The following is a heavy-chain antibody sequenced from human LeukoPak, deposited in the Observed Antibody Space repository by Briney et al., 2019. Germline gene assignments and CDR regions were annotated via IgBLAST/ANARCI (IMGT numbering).Heavy chain of an antibody. J-gene: IGHJ4*02. D-gene: IGHD6-13*01. CDR2: LTGSAT. CDR1: GYPFSSYN. Sequence: WASVKLSCKASGYPFSSYNIHWVRQAPGQGLEWVGLTGSATSLPQKFRGRVTVTRDTSTNTAFMELRSLRFEDTAVYYCATETGSSSWYYWGQRTLVTVSS. CDR3: ATETGSSSWYY. V-gene: IGHV1-46*01.